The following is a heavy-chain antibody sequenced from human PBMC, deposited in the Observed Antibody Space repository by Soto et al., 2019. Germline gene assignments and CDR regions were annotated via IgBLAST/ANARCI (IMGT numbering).Heavy chain of an antibody. J-gene: IGHJ4*02. CDR3: EREAYYGSGTYYSDY. Sequence: GESLKISCKRSVYNFDRYWNGVVRQTPGEGLDLRFIIFPGDSLDTHSPSFQGQVTISATKSISTAYLQWSSLKASDTAMYYCEREAYYGSGTYYSDYWGQGTLVTVSS. V-gene: IGHV5-51*01. CDR1: VYNFDRYW. CDR2: IFPGDSLD. D-gene: IGHD3-10*01.